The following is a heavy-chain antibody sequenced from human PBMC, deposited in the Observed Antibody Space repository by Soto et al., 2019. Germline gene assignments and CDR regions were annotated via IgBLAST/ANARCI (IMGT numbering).Heavy chain of an antibody. V-gene: IGHV3-30-3*01. Sequence: GGSLRLSCAASGFTFSTYSMHWVRQAPGKGLEWVAVMSFDGSTKYYADSVKGRFTISRDNSKSTLFLQMNSLITEDTAVYYCARDPLGPPIPYWGQGTLVTVSS. J-gene: IGHJ4*02. CDR1: GFTFSTYS. CDR2: MSFDGSTK. CDR3: ARDPLGPPIPY.